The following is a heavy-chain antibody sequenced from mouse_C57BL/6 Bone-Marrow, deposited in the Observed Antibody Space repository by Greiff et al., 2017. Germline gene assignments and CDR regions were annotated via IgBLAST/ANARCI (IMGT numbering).Heavy chain of an antibody. CDR1: GFTFSSYT. D-gene: IGHD4-1*01. V-gene: IGHV5-9*01. Sequence: EVLLVESGAGLVKPGGSLKLSCAASGFTFSSYTMSWVRQTPEKRLEWVATISGGGGNTNYPDSVKGRFTISRDNAKNTLNLQMSRVRAEDTALYYCARNWAWFAYWGQGTLVTVSA. J-gene: IGHJ3*01. CDR2: ISGGGGNT. CDR3: ARNWAWFAY.